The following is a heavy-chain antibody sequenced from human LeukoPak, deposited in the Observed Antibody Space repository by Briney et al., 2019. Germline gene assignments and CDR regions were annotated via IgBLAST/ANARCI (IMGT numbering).Heavy chain of an antibody. J-gene: IGHJ4*02. V-gene: IGHV1-2*02. Sequence: ASVKVSCKASGYTFTGYYMHWVRQAPGQGLEWMGWINPNSGGTNYAQKFQGRVTMTRDTSISTAYMELSRLRSDDTAVYYCARPRENFDWLLYGWKDDYFDYWGQGTLVTVSS. CDR1: GYTFTGYY. CDR2: INPNSGGT. CDR3: ARPRENFDWLLYGWKDDYFDY. D-gene: IGHD3-9*01.